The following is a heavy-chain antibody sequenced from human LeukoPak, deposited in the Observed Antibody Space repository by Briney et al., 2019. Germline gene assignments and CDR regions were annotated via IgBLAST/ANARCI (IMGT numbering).Heavy chain of an antibody. CDR2: ISGSGASI. J-gene: IGHJ4*02. CDR3: AKGQDYVWGSYRSPYDY. CDR1: RFIFSSYA. D-gene: IGHD3-16*02. Sequence: GGSLRLSCAASRFIFSSYAMSWVRQAPGKGLEWVSAISGSGASIYYADSVKGRFTISRDNSKNTLFLQMSSLRAEDTAVYYCAKGQDYVWGSYRSPYDYWGQGTLVTVSS. V-gene: IGHV3-23*01.